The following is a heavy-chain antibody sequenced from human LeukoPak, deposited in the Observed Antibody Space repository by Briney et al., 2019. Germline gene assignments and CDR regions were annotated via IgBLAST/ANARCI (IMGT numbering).Heavy chain of an antibody. D-gene: IGHD2-15*01. CDR1: GYTFTGYY. V-gene: IGHV1-2*02. CDR2: INPKNGGT. J-gene: IGHJ4*02. Sequence: GASVKVSCKASGYTFTGYYIHWMRQAPGQEIEWMGWINPKNGGTNYGQKFQGRVTMTRDTSISTAYMELSRLTSDDTAMYYCARSFLGYCSAGSCYTGFDSWGQGNLVTVSP. CDR3: ARSFLGYCSAGSCYTGFDS.